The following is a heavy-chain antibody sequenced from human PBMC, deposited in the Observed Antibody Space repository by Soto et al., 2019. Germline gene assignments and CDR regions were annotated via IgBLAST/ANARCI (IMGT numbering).Heavy chain of an antibody. J-gene: IGHJ4*02. CDR3: ATSPARSEVRQLGY. Sequence: QVQLVQSGAEVKKPGASVKVSCKASGYTFTSYDINWVRQATGQGLEWMGWMNPNSGNTGYAQKFQGRVTMTRNTTRSTAYMGRSSLRSEDTAVYYCATSPARSEVRQLGYWGQGTLVTVSS. D-gene: IGHD1-26*01. CDR1: GYTFTSYD. CDR2: MNPNSGNT. V-gene: IGHV1-8*01.